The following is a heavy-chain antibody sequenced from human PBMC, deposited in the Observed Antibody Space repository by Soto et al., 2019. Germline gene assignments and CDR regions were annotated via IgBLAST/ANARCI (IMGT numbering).Heavy chain of an antibody. CDR1: GFTFSSYE. J-gene: IGHJ6*02. D-gene: IGHD3-10*01. V-gene: IGHV3-48*03. CDR2: ISSSGGTI. Sequence: EVQLVESGGFLVQPGGSLRLSCEASGFTFSSYEMNWVRQAPGKGLEWVSYISSSGGTIYYTDSVKGRFIISRDNAKNSLHLQMNSLRAEDTATYYCARERRAPTMDRGGIKYYHYGLDVWGQGTTVTVSS. CDR3: ARERRAPTMDRGGIKYYHYGLDV.